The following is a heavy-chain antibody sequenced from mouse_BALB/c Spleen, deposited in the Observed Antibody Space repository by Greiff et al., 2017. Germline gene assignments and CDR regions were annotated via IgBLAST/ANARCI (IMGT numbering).Heavy chain of an antibody. V-gene: IGHV5-6-2*01. CDR2: INSNGGST. CDR1: GFTFSSYY. Sequence: EVMLVESGGGLVKLGGSLKLSCAASGFTFSSYYMSWVRQTPEKRLELVAAINSNGGSTYYPDTVKGRFTISRDNAKNTLYLQMSSLKSEDTALYYCARRLLSYAMDYWGQGTSVTVSS. J-gene: IGHJ4*01. CDR3: ARRLLSYAMDY. D-gene: IGHD2-1*01.